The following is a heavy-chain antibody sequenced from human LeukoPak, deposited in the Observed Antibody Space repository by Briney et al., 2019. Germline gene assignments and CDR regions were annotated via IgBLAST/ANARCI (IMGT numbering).Heavy chain of an antibody. CDR2: INPNSGGT. CDR3: AISFNILTGYYRLDY. J-gene: IGHJ4*02. CDR1: GYTFTGYY. Sequence: ASVKVSCKASGYTFTGYYMHWVRRAPGQGLEWMGWINPNSGGTNYAQKFQGRVTMTRDTSISTAYMELSRLRSDDTAVYYCAISFNILTGYYRLDYWGQGTLVTVSS. D-gene: IGHD3-9*01. V-gene: IGHV1-2*02.